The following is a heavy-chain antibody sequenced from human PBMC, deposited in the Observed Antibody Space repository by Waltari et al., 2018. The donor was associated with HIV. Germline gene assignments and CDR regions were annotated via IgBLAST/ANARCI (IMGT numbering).Heavy chain of an antibody. CDR1: GLTFSSYN. Sequence: EVQLVAPGGGLVQPGGSLRLSCVASGLTFSSYNMNWVRQATGKGLEWLSYITSSGYTIYYADSVEGRFTVSRDNAKNSLYLQMNSLRAEDTAVYYCARTTHGIDFWGQGTLVTVSS. CDR2: ITSSGYTI. D-gene: IGHD1-1*01. CDR3: ARTTHGIDF. J-gene: IGHJ4*02. V-gene: IGHV3-48*04.